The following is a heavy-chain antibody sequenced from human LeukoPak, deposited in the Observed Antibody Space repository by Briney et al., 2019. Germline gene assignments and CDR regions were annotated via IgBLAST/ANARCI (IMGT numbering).Heavy chain of an antibody. CDR1: GGSISSYY. CDR2: VYYSGST. V-gene: IGHV4-59*01. Sequence: PSETLSRTCTVSGGSISSYYWSWIRQPPGKGLEYIGYVYYSGSTNYNPSLKSRVTISIDTSKNQFSLNLNSVTAADTAVYYCARSQYTYALFDFWGQGALVTVSS. J-gene: IGHJ4*02. D-gene: IGHD2-2*01. CDR3: ARSQYTYALFDF.